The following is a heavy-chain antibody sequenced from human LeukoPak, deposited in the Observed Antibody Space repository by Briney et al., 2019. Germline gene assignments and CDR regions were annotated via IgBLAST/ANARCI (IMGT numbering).Heavy chain of an antibody. D-gene: IGHD4-11*01. CDR2: VYYSGNP. CDR3: ARGGATTITLVY. J-gene: IGHJ4*02. CDR1: GDSVRGGSNQ. V-gene: IGHV4-31*03. Sequence: SETLSLTCTVSGDSVRGGSNQWTWIRQRPGQGLEWIGCVYYSGNPDYNPSLQSRLTMSVDSSKNQFSLKLSSVTAADTAVYFCARGGATTITLVYWGQGTLVTVSS.